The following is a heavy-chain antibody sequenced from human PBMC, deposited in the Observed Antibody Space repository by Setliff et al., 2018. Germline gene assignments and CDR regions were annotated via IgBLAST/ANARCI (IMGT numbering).Heavy chain of an antibody. Sequence: PSETLSLTCTVYGGSFSDYYWGWIRQSPGKRPEWIAEINQSGNTNYNPSLNSRVSVSVDTPTNQFSLKVFSVTAADTAVYYFRLAHCSNNCEEALDHWGQGTLVTVSS. CDR3: RLAHCSNNCEEALDH. CDR2: INQSGNT. CDR1: GGSFSDYY. J-gene: IGHJ4*02. V-gene: IGHV4-34*01. D-gene: IGHD2-2*01.